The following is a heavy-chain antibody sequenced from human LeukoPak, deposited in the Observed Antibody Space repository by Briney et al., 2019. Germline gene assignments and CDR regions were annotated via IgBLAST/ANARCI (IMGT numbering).Heavy chain of an antibody. CDR2: MYVSGSS. J-gene: IGHJ3*01. Sequence: PSQTLSLTCIVSGDSINNDTYYWNWIRQPAGKGLEWIGRMYVSGSSNYNPALKSRVSISVDTSKSQFSLRLSSVTAADTAVYFCARDGPYDSGAFHFWGQGTMVTVSS. V-gene: IGHV4-61*02. D-gene: IGHD3-22*01. CDR1: GDSINNDTYY. CDR3: ARDGPYDSGAFHF.